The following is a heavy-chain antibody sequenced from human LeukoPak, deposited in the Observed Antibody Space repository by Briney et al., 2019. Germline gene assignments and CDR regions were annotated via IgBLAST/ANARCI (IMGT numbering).Heavy chain of an antibody. CDR2: ISSSSSYI. Sequence: GGSLRLSCAASGFTFSSYSMNWVRQAPGKGLEWVSSISSSSSYIYYADSVKGRFTISRDNAKNSLYLQMNSLRAEDTAVYYCAKDDDWGRYKHWGQGTLVTVSS. CDR3: AKDDDWGRYKH. V-gene: IGHV3-21*01. J-gene: IGHJ1*01. D-gene: IGHD3-16*01. CDR1: GFTFSSYS.